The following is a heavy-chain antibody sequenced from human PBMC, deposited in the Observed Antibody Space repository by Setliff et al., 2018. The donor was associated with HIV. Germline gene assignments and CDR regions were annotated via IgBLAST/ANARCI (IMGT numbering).Heavy chain of an antibody. CDR2: IYTSGST. V-gene: IGHV4-4*07. J-gene: IGHJ3*01. CDR1: GGSITSFY. CDR3: ARTTILQESFDL. D-gene: IGHD1-1*01. Sequence: PSETLSLTCTVSGGSITSFYWNWIRQPAGRGLEWIGRIYTSGSTNYSPSIKSRVSMSVDTSRNQLSLRLTSVTAADTAVYFCARTTILQESFDLWGQGTMVTVSS.